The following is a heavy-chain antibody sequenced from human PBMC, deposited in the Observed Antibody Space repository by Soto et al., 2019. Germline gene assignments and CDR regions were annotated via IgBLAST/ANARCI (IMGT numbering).Heavy chain of an antibody. J-gene: IGHJ4*02. CDR2: ISDSAERI. CDR3: VILALGKFDY. CDR1: GFTFSSNS. V-gene: IGHV3-23*01. D-gene: IGHD1-1*01. Sequence: PGGSLILSCAASGFTFSSNSMSWVRQAPGGGLEWVSAISDSAERIFYVDSVKGRFTISRDNSKNKLFLQMDSLRAEDTALYYCVILALGKFDYWGQGNLVTVSS.